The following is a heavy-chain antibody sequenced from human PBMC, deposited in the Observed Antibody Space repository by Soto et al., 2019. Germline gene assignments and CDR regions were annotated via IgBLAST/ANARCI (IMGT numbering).Heavy chain of an antibody. CDR1: GSTFNNFA. CDR2: IVVMSNSA. CDR3: ARAIKRWEVHYYLDY. D-gene: IGHD1-26*01. J-gene: IGHJ4*02. V-gene: IGHV1-69*06. Sequence: QVVLLQSGAEVKEPGSSVRVSCKVSGSTFNNFAFSWVRQAPGHGPEWMGGIVVMSNSADYSQRFQDRVTITADTSTNTLYMELGSLTFEDTAVYFCARAIKRWEVHYYLDYWGQGTLVTVSS.